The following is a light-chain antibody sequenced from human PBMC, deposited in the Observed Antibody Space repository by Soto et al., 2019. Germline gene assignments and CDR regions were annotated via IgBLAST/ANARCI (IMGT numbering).Light chain of an antibody. J-gene: IGKJ1*01. CDR1: QGVSSNY. V-gene: IGKV3-20*01. CDR2: GAS. CDR3: QQYDSSPRT. Sequence: EIVFTQSPGTLSLSPGERATLSCQASQGVSSNYLAWYQQKPGQAPRLLISGASSRAADIPDRFSGSGSGTDFTLTINRLEPEDFAVYYCQQYDSSPRTFGQGTKVDIK.